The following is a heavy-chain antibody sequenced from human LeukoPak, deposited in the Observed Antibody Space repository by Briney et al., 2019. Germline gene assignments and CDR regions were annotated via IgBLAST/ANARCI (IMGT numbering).Heavy chain of an antibody. CDR2: ISGSGGST. J-gene: IGHJ6*03. D-gene: IGHD3-10*01. CDR3: AKGSIGSFYYYYYMDV. V-gene: IGHV3-23*01. Sequence: GGSLRLSCGASGFTFSSYAMSWVRQAPGKGLEWVSAISGSGGSTYYADSVKGRFTISRDNSKNTLYLQMNSLRAEDTAVYYCAKGSIGSFYYYYYMDVWGKGTTVTVSS. CDR1: GFTFSSYA.